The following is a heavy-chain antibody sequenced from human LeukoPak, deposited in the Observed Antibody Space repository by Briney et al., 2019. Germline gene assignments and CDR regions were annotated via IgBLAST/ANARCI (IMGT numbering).Heavy chain of an antibody. D-gene: IGHD3-10*01. CDR2: INDGDDGP. J-gene: IGHJ4*02. CDR3: TRSLNYFTSGTSRRDFDS. CDR1: GFTFSHYV. Sequence: GGSLRLSCTASGFTFSHYVMICVPPTPGEGLEWVSPINDGDDGPYHADCVKCPFTISRDNSKNTLFLQMNNLRAENTALYYCTRSLNYFTSGTSRRDFDSWGQGTLVTVSS. V-gene: IGHV3-23*01.